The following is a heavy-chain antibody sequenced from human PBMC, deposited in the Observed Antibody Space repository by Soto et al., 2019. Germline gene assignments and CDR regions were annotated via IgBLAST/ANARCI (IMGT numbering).Heavy chain of an antibody. V-gene: IGHV3-23*01. CDR3: AKRNRYYFES. J-gene: IGHJ4*02. CDR2: ISEGGGTP. Sequence: GGSLSLSCAASGFTFSAFAMSWVRQAPGKGLEWVSTISEGGGTPFYADSVKGRFTISRDNSQNTLHLQMTTLRAEDTAVYFCAKRNRYYFESWGQGSLVTVSS. CDR1: GFTFSAFA.